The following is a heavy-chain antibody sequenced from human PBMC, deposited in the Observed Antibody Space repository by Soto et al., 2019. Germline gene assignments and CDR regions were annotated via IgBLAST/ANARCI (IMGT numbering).Heavy chain of an antibody. CDR1: GGSISSGDYY. CDR2: IYYSGST. J-gene: IGHJ6*02. CDR3: ARDRGTGNWNVIGGMDV. Sequence: SETLSLTCTVSGGSISSGDYYWSWIRQPPGKGLEWIGYIYYSGSTYYNPSLKSRVTISVDTSKNQFSLKLSSVTAADTAVYYCARDRGTGNWNVIGGMDVWGQGTTVTVSS. D-gene: IGHD1-1*01. V-gene: IGHV4-30-4*01.